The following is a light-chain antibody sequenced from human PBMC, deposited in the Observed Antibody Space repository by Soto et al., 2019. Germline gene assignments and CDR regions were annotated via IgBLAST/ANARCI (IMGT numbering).Light chain of an antibody. Sequence: EIVLTQSPGTVSLSPGERATLSCRASQSVRDNYLAWYQQKPGQAPSLLIFDTSRRATGIPDRFTGSGSGTDFTLTISRLEPEDFAVYYCQQYGSSSWTFGQGTKVDIK. CDR2: DTS. CDR1: QSVRDNY. CDR3: QQYGSSSWT. V-gene: IGKV3-20*01. J-gene: IGKJ1*01.